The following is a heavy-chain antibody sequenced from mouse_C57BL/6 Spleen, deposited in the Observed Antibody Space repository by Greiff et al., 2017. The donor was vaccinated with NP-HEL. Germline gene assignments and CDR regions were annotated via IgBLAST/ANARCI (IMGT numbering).Heavy chain of an antibody. CDR1: GYTFTSYW. D-gene: IGHD2-3*01. CDR3: ARWGGYYEGSYFDY. CDR2: IHPNSGST. J-gene: IGHJ2*01. V-gene: IGHV1-64*01. Sequence: QVQLKQPGAELVKPGASVKLSCKASGYTFTSYWMHWVKQRPGQGLEWIGMIHPNSGSTNYNEKFKSKATLTVDKSSSTAYMQLSSLTSEDSAVYYCARWGGYYEGSYFDYWGQGTTLTVSS.